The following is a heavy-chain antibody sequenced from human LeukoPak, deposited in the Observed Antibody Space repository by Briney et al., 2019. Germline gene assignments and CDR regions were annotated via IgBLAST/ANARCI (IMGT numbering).Heavy chain of an antibody. J-gene: IGHJ6*03. Sequence: SETLSLTCAVYGGSFSGYYWSWIRQPPGKGLEWIGEINHSGSTNYNPSLKSRVTISVDTSKNQFSLKLSSVTAADTAVYYCATTRGVITFDGYHYYIDVWGKGTTVTVSS. V-gene: IGHV4-34*01. CDR2: INHSGST. D-gene: IGHD3-10*01. CDR3: ATTRGVITFDGYHYYIDV. CDR1: GGSFSGYY.